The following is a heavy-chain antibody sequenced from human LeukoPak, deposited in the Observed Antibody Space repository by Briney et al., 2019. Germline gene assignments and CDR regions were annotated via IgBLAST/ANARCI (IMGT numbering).Heavy chain of an antibody. V-gene: IGHV4-59*12. CDR1: GDSITSYY. CDR2: IYYSGST. D-gene: IGHD6-13*01. CDR3: ARDLPGIATWGSNWFDP. Sequence: PSQTLSLTCTVSGDSITSYYWSRIRQPPGKGLERIGYIYYSGSTNYNPSLKSRVTISVDTSKNQFSLKLSSVTAADTAVYYCARDLPGIATWGSNWFDPWGQGTLVTVSS. J-gene: IGHJ5*02.